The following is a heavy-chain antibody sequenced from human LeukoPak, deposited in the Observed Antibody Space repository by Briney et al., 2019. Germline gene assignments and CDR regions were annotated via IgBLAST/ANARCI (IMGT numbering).Heavy chain of an antibody. CDR2: IIPIFGIA. J-gene: IGHJ5*02. V-gene: IGHV1-69*04. D-gene: IGHD3-10*01. CDR1: GCTFSSYA. Sequence: SVKVSFKASGCTFSSYAISWVRQAPGQGLEWMGRIIPIFGIANYAQKFQGRVTITADKSTSTAYMELSSLRSEDTAVYYCAIRYGSGTVGVLDPWGQGTLVTVSS. CDR3: AIRYGSGTVGVLDP.